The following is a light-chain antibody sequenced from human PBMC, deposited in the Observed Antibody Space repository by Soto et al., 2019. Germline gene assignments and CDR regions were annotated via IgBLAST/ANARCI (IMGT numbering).Light chain of an antibody. CDR1: QSISVY. CDR2: DAS. V-gene: IGKV3-11*01. CDR3: QQRSNWPRT. J-gene: IGKJ1*01. Sequence: EIVLTQSPATLSLSPWERATLSCRASQSISVYLAWYQQKLGQAPRLLIYDASNRATGIPARFSGSGSGTDFTLTISSLEPEDFAVYYCQQRSNWPRTFGQGTKVEIK.